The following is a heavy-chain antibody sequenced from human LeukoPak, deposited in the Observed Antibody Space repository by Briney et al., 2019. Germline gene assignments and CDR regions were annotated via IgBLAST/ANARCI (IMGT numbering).Heavy chain of an antibody. CDR1: GFTFSSYG. Sequence: GRSLRLSCAASGFTFSSYGMHWVRQAPGKGLEWVAVISYDGSNKYYADSVKGRFTISRDNSKNTLYPQMNSLRAEDTAVYYCAKDKRPPALPRNYYGMDVWGKGTTVTVSS. V-gene: IGHV3-30*18. J-gene: IGHJ6*04. D-gene: IGHD2-15*01. CDR2: ISYDGSNK. CDR3: AKDKRPPALPRNYYGMDV.